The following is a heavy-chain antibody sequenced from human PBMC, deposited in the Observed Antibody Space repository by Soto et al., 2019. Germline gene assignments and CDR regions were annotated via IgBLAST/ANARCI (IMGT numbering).Heavy chain of an antibody. D-gene: IGHD2-15*01. Sequence: EVQLLESGGGLVQPGGSLRLSCAASGFIINNYAMYWVRQAPGKGLQCVSAVSNTGGTYYADSVKGRFSVSRDNSNNMLYLQMNGLRAEDTAIYYCAKRRGASNSKYSDFDYWGQGTLLTVSS. CDR1: GFIINNYA. CDR2: VSNTGGT. CDR3: AKRRGASNSKYSDFDY. V-gene: IGHV3-23*01. J-gene: IGHJ4*02.